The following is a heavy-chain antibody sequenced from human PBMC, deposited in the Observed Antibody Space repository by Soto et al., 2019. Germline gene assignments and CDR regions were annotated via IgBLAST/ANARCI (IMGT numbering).Heavy chain of an antibody. CDR1: GFTFSGSA. V-gene: IGHV3-73*01. CDR2: IRSKGNSYAT. CDR3: TRLLSDAFDI. J-gene: IGHJ3*02. Sequence: GSLRLSCAASGFTFSGSAMHWVRQASGKGLEWVGRIRSKGNSYATAYAASVKGRFTISRDDSKNTAYLQMNSLKTEDTAVYYCTRLLSDAFDIWGQGTMVTVSS.